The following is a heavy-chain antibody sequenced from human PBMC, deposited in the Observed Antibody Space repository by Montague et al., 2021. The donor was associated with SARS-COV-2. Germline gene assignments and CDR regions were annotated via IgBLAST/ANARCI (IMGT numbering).Heavy chain of an antibody. V-gene: IGHV4-59*02. CDR1: GGSVSDHY. J-gene: IGHJ5*02. D-gene: IGHD3-10*01. CDR3: ARAVSVRRAVNWFDP. CDR2: IYYSGGI. Sequence: SETLSLTCTLSGGSVSDHYWAWIRQPPGKGLEWLAYIYYSGGISSNASLKSRVTMSVDTSKNQFSLKLTSVTAADTAVYYCARAVSVRRAVNWFDPWGQGTLVTVSS.